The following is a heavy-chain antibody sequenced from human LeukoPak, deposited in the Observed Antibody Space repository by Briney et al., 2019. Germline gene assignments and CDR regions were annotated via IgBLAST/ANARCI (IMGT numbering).Heavy chain of an antibody. J-gene: IGHJ4*02. CDR3: VRGSVAVAGPTDY. D-gene: IGHD6-19*01. CDR2: ISYDGSNK. V-gene: IGHV3-30*04. Sequence: GGSLRLSCAASGFTFSNYAMHWVRQTPGKGLEWVAVISYDGSNKYYADSVKGRFTISRDNPENTLYLQINSLRLEDSALYYCVRGSVAVAGPTDYWGQGTLVTVSS. CDR1: GFTFSNYA.